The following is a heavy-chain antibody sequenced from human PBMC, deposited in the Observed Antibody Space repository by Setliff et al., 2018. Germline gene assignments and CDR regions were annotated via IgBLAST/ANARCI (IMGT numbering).Heavy chain of an antibody. D-gene: IGHD3-10*01. V-gene: IGHV4-39*01. CDR3: ARVLVLGYNWFDP. CDR1: GGSFSSSSYY. CDR2: ISHSGNT. Sequence: PSETLSLTCAVSGGSFSSSSYYWGWIRQPPGKGLECIGIISHSGNTNYNPSFKSRVTISIDTSKNQFSLKVNSVTAADTAVYFCARVLVLGYNWFDPWGQGTLVTVSS. J-gene: IGHJ5*02.